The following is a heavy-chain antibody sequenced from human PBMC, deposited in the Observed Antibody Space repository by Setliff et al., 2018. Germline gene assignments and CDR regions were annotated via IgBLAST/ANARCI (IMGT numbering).Heavy chain of an antibody. Sequence: ASVKVSCKSSGYTFTSYPINWMRQAPGQGLEWMGWINTKTGKPTYAQAFTGRIVFSLDTSVSTAYLQISSVKAEDTAVYYCARGYCSGGSCADFDYWGQGALVTVSS. V-gene: IGHV7-4-1*02. CDR1: GYTFTSYP. CDR2: INTKTGKP. J-gene: IGHJ4*02. D-gene: IGHD2-15*01. CDR3: ARGYCSGGSCADFDY.